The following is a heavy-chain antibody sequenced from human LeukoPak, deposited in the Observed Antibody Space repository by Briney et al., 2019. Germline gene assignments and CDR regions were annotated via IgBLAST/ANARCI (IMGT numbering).Heavy chain of an antibody. V-gene: IGHV1-8*03. Sequence: ASVKVSCKASVYTFTSYDINWVRQATGQGLEWMGWMNPNSGNTGYAQKFQGRVTITRNTSISTAHMELSSLRSEDTAVYYCARAHLVIAARPEDYYYYYMDVWGKGTTFTVSS. CDR2: MNPNSGNT. CDR3: ARAHLVIAARPEDYYYYYMDV. D-gene: IGHD6-6*01. J-gene: IGHJ6*03. CDR1: VYTFTSYD.